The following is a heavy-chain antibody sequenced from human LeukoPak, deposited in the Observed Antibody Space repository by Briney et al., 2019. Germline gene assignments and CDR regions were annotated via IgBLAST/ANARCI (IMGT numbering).Heavy chain of an antibody. V-gene: IGHV3-48*03. CDR3: VREGSFYYYGMDV. D-gene: IGHD3-10*01. CDR1: GFTFSSYE. J-gene: IGHJ6*04. Sequence: GSLRLSCATSGFTFSSYEMKWVRQAPGKGVGGVSYISSSGSTIYYADSVKGRFTISRDNAKNSLYLQMNSLRAEDTAVYYCVREGSFYYYGMDVWGKGTTVTVSS. CDR2: ISSSGSTI.